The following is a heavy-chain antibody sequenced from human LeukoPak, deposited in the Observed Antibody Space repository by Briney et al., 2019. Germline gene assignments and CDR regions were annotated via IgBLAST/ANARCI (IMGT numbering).Heavy chain of an antibody. V-gene: IGHV1-18*03. J-gene: IGHJ4*02. D-gene: IGHD3-3*01. CDR1: GYTFTNFA. CDR3: AKDPRVAVSLWSLDY. CDR2: VSPADGYA. Sequence: ASVKVSCKASGYTFTNFAISWVRQAPGQGLEWMGWVSPADGYANYAQKFQGRVTMTTDTSTNTAYMELRGLRSDDMAVYYCAKDPRVAVSLWSLDYWGQGTLVTVSS.